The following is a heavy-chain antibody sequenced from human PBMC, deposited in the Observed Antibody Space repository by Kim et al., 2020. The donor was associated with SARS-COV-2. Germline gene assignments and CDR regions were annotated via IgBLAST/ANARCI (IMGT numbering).Heavy chain of an antibody. D-gene: IGHD6-13*01. Sequence: GGSLRLSCAASGFTFSSYAMSWVRQAPGKGLEWVSAISGSGGSTYYADSVKGRFTISRDNSKNTLYLQMNSLRAEDTAVYYCAKAPPPYQYSSSWYDYYYYMDVWGKGTTVTVSS. V-gene: IGHV3-23*01. J-gene: IGHJ6*03. CDR2: ISGSGGST. CDR3: AKAPPPYQYSSSWYDYYYYMDV. CDR1: GFTFSSYA.